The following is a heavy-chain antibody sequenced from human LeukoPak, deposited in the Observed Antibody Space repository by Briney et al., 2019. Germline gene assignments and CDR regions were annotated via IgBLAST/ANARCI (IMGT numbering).Heavy chain of an antibody. D-gene: IGHD2-2*01. CDR2: INPNSGGT. CDR1: GYTFTGYY. Sequence: ASVKVSCKASGYTFTGYYMHWVRQAPGQGLEWMGWINPNSGGTNYAQKFQGRVTTTRDTSISTAYMELSRLRSDDTAVYYCARGYCSSTSCQRIRYYYGMDVWGQGTTVTVSS. CDR3: ARGYCSSTSCQRIRYYYGMDV. J-gene: IGHJ6*02. V-gene: IGHV1-2*02.